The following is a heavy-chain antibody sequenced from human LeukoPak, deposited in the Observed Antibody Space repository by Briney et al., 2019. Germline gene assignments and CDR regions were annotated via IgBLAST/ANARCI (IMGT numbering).Heavy chain of an antibody. CDR1: GFTFSSYG. V-gene: IGHV3-30*02. J-gene: IGHJ6*03. CDR2: IRYDGSNK. Sequence: GGSLRLSCAASGFTFSSYGMHWVRQAPGKGLVWVAFIRYDGSNKYYADSVKGRFTISRDNSKKTLYLQMNSLRAEDTAVYYCAKDRPGGYDFWSGYYAHYYYYMDVWGKGTTVTVSS. D-gene: IGHD3-3*01. CDR3: AKDRPGGYDFWSGYYAHYYYYMDV.